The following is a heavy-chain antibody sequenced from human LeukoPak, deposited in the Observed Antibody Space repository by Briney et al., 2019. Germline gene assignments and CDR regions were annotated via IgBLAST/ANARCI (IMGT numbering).Heavy chain of an antibody. CDR2: IVVGSGNT. Sequence: GTSVKVSCKASGFTFTSSAVQWVRQARGQRLEWIGWIVVGSGNTNYAQKFQERVTITRDMSTSTAYMELSSLRAEDTAVYYCAAGGWYYYGMDVGGKGTTVTVP. CDR3: AAGGWYYYGMDV. V-gene: IGHV1-58*01. D-gene: IGHD6-19*01. J-gene: IGHJ6*04. CDR1: GFTFTSSA.